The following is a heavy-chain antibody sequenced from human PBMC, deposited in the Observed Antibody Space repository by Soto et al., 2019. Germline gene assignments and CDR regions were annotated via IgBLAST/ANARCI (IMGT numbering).Heavy chain of an antibody. CDR3: ARPGYSSLYYYGMDV. D-gene: IGHD6-13*01. Sequence: PGESLKISCKGSGYSFTSYWIGWVRQMPGKGLEWMGIIYPGDSDTRYSPSFQGQVTISADKSISTAYLQWSSLKASDTAMYYCARPGYSSLYYYGMDVWGQGTKVTVSS. V-gene: IGHV5-51*01. CDR2: IYPGDSDT. CDR1: GYSFTSYW. J-gene: IGHJ6*02.